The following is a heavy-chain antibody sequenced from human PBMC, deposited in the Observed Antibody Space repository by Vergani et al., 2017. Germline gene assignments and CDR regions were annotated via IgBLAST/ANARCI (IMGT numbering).Heavy chain of an antibody. V-gene: IGHV3-49*04. CDR2: IRSKAYGGTT. CDR3: GRDKVNMLRGSDALDN. J-gene: IGHJ3*02. CDR1: GFTFGDYA. Sequence: EVQLVESGGGLVQPGRSLRLSCTASGFTFGDYAMSWVRQAPGKGLEWVGFIRSKAYGGTTEYAASVKGRFTISRDDSKSIAYLQMNSLQTEDTAMYYWGRDKVNMLRGSDALDNGGQGKMVT. D-gene: IGHD3-10*01.